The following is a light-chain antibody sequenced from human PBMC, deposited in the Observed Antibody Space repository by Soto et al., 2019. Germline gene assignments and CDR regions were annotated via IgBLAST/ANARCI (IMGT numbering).Light chain of an antibody. CDR2: LNSDGSH. V-gene: IGLV4-69*01. Sequence: QLVLTQSPSASASLGASVKLTCTLSSGHSTYAIAWHQQQPGKGPRYLMKLNSDGSHKKGDGTPGRFSGSSSGAGRCLSSSRVQSGDEPDSYWQTWSTGPPGVFGGGATPAVL. CDR1: SGHSTYA. CDR3: QTWSTGPPGV. J-gene: IGLJ3*02.